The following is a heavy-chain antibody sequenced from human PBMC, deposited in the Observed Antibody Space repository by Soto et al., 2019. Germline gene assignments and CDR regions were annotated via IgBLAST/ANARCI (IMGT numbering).Heavy chain of an antibody. Sequence: QVQLVQSAGEVKKPGASAIVSCQASGYTFRTYIIAWLRQAPGQGLEWMGWISPYNGNTNYARQFRGRVTLTTDTSTSAAYLELRNLGADDAATYYCARYCAGNACYSRHYYAMDVWGQATTVSVSS. CDR3: ARYCAGNACYSRHYYAMDV. V-gene: IGHV1-18*01. J-gene: IGHJ6*02. D-gene: IGHD2-21*02. CDR1: GYTFRTYI. CDR2: ISPYNGNT.